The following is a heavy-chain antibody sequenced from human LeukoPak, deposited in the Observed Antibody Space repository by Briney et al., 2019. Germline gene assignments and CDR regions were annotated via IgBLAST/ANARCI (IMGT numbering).Heavy chain of an antibody. V-gene: IGHV4-38-2*02. Sequence: SETLSLTCTVSGYSISSGYYWGWIRQPPGKGLEWIGSIYHSGSTYYNPSLKSRVTISVDTSKNQFSLKLSSVTAADTAVYYCARDHAVSGWYAYAFDIWGQGTMVTVSS. CDR1: GYSISSGYY. CDR2: IYHSGST. CDR3: ARDHAVSGWYAYAFDI. D-gene: IGHD6-19*01. J-gene: IGHJ3*02.